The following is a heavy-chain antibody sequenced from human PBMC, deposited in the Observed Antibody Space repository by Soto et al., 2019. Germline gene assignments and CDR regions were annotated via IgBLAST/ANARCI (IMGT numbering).Heavy chain of an antibody. D-gene: IGHD6-13*01. CDR2: LRSNGAET. CDR1: GLTFHNYA. CDR3: AKGFSETSSWHMDS. V-gene: IGHV3-23*01. Sequence: EVQLLESGGGLVQPGGSLRLSCGASGLTFHNYAMNWVRQSPGKGLEWVSSLRSNGAETNYADSVKGRFTVSRDNSNHALYLQMTSLRVEDTAIYYCAKGFSETSSWHMDSWGQGTLVTVSS. J-gene: IGHJ4*02.